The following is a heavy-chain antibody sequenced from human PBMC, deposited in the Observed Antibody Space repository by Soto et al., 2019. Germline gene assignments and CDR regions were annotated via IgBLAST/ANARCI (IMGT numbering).Heavy chain of an antibody. D-gene: IGHD3-10*02. CDR1: GDSISSAPW. CDR2: THHSGNT. CDR3: ARDADFCSGNSHLWAFDI. Sequence: QVQLQESGPGLVTPSGTLSLTCAVSGDSISSAPWWTWVRQYPGKGLEWIGETHHSGNTKYNPSLKRRVTISLDTTKIQVSLKLSSVTAADTAVYYCARDADFCSGNSHLWAFDIWGQGTLVTVYS. V-gene: IGHV4-4*02. J-gene: IGHJ3*02.